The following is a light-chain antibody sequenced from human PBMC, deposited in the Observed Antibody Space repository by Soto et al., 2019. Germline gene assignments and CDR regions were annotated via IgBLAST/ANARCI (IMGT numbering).Light chain of an antibody. CDR1: QTISSG. CDR2: DAS. Sequence: DIPMTQSPSTLSASVGDRVTITCRASQTISSGLAWYQQKPGKAPKVLIYDASTLESGVPSRFSGRGSGKNFPLTISSLQPDDFATYYCQQYKSYKTFGKGTKVDIK. CDR3: QQYKSYKT. V-gene: IGKV1-5*01. J-gene: IGKJ1*01.